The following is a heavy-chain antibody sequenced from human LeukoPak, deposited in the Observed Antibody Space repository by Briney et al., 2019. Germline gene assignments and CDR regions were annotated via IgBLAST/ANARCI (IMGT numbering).Heavy chain of an antibody. Sequence: PGGSLRLSCAASGFTFDDYAMHWVRQAPGKGLEWVSGISWNSGSIGYADPVKGRFTISRDNAKNSLYLQMNSLRAEDTALYYCAKDLGYSSGWRAFDIWGQGTMVTVSS. V-gene: IGHV3-9*01. D-gene: IGHD6-19*01. CDR2: ISWNSGSI. CDR1: GFTFDDYA. J-gene: IGHJ3*02. CDR3: AKDLGYSSGWRAFDI.